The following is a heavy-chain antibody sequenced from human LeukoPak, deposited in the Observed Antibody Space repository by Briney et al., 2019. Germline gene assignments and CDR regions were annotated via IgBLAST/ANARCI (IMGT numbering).Heavy chain of an antibody. CDR2: ISGSGGST. V-gene: IGHV3-23*01. D-gene: IGHD4-17*01. Sequence: PGGSLRLSCAASGFTFSSYWMHWVRQAPGKGLVWVSAISGSGGSTYYADSVKGRFTISRDNSKNTLYLQMNSLRAEDTAVYYCAMTTVTTFRPGAFDIWGQGTMVTVSS. CDR1: GFTFSSYW. J-gene: IGHJ3*02. CDR3: AMTTVTTFRPGAFDI.